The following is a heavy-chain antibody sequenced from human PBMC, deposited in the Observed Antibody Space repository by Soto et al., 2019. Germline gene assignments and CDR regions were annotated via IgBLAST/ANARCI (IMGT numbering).Heavy chain of an antibody. CDR2: MSPKTANT. D-gene: IGHD7-27*01. Sequence: GASVKGSCKASGYTFTSYDINWGRQTAGQGVEWMGWMSPKTANTGYAQKFQGRVTMTRSTSISTAYMELSSLTSEDTAVYYCTGGPPNWGFDSWGQGTPVTVSS. CDR1: GYTFTSYD. J-gene: IGHJ5*01. V-gene: IGHV1-8*01. CDR3: TGGPPNWGFDS.